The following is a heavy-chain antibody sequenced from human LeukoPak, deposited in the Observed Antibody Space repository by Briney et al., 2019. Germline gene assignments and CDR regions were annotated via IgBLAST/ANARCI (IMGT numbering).Heavy chain of an antibody. Sequence: SETLSLTCAVYGGSFSGYYWSWIRQPPGKGLEWIGSIYYSGSTYYNPSLKSRVTISVDTSKNQFSLKLSSVTAADTAVYYCARRADYYDSSGYYWSRFYYFDYWGQGTLVTVSS. CDR2: IYYSGST. V-gene: IGHV4-34*01. CDR1: GGSFSGYY. J-gene: IGHJ4*02. D-gene: IGHD3-22*01. CDR3: ARRADYYDSSGYYWSRFYYFDY.